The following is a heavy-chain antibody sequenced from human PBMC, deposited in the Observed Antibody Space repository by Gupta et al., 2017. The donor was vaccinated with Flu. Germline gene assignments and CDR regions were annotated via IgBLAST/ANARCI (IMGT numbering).Heavy chain of an antibody. CDR1: GFIFSDYY. V-gene: IGHV3-11*05. J-gene: IGHJ4*02. CDR2: ISTSSAYA. Sequence: LVESGGGMVKPGGSLRLSCAASGFIFSDYYMSWIRQAPGKGLEWVSYISTSSAYANYADSVKGRFTISRDNAKNSLYLQMNGLRAEDTAVYYCTRCPLGYGDQVADYWGQGTLVTVSS. D-gene: IGHD4-17*01. CDR3: TRCPLGYGDQVADY.